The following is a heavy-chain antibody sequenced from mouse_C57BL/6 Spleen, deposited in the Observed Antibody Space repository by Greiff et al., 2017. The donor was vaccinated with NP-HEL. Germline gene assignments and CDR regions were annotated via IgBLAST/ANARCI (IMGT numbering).Heavy chain of an antibody. CDR1: GYTFTDYN. CDR2: INPNNGGT. J-gene: IGHJ2*01. CDR3: ARKGDSNLDY. V-gene: IGHV1-22*01. D-gene: IGHD2-5*01. Sequence: EVQLQQSGPELVKPGASVKMSCKASGYTFTDYNMHWVKQSHGKSLEWIGYINPNNGGTSYNQKFKGKATLTVNKSSSTAYMELRSLTSEDAAVYYCARKGDSNLDYWGQGTTLTVSS.